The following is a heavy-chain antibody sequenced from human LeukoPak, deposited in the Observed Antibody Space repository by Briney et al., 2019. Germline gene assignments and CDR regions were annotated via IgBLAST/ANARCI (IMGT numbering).Heavy chain of an antibody. CDR3: ARGPIVARPSEGFDY. V-gene: IGHV1-18*01. J-gene: IGHJ4*02. CDR1: GYTFTSYG. Sequence: ASVKVSCKASGYTFTSYGISWVRQAPGQGLEWMGWISAYNGNTNYAQKLQGRVTMTTDTSTSTAYMELRSLRSDDTAVYYCARGPIVARPSEGFDYWGQGTLVTVSS. CDR2: ISAYNGNT. D-gene: IGHD6-6*01.